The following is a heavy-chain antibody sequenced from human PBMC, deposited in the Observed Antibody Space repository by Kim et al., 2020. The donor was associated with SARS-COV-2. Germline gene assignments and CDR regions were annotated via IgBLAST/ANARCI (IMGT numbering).Heavy chain of an antibody. J-gene: IGHJ6*01. CDR1: GFTFSTYG. CDR2: ISYDGTYK. CDR3: PKARRYGRGCGCYSAYY. Sequence: GGSLRLSCAASGFTFSTYGMHWVRQAPGKGLEWVAAISYDGTYKYYADSVKGRITIFRDNSKNTLVLQMKSLKAEDTAVYYCPKARRYGRGCGCYSAYY. V-gene: IGHV3-30*18. D-gene: IGHD2-15*01.